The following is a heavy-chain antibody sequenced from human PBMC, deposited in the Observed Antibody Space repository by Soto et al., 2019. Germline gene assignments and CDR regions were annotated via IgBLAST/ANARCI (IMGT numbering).Heavy chain of an antibody. CDR1: GGSISSYY. V-gene: IGHV4-59*01. CDR3: ARDRGVNYYGSGSYYGGFDP. J-gene: IGHJ5*02. CDR2: IYYSGST. Sequence: PSETLSLTCTVSGGSISSYYWSWIRQPPGKGLEWIGYIYYSGSTNYNPSLKSRVTISVDTSKNQFSLKLSSVTAADTAVYYCARDRGVNYYGSGSYYGGFDPWGQGTLVTVSS. D-gene: IGHD3-10*01.